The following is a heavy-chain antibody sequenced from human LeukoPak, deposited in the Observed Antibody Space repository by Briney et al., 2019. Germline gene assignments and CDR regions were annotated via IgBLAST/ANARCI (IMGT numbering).Heavy chain of an antibody. CDR2: IKSRTDGGTT. CDR1: GFTFSNAW. V-gene: IGHV3-15*01. CDR3: TTELDVRPNHY. Sequence: GGSLRLSCAASGFTFSNAWMSWVRQAPGKGLEWVGRIKSRTDGGTTDYAAPVKGRFTISRDDSKNTLYLQMNSLKSEDTAVYYCTTELDVRPNHYWGQGTLVTVSS. J-gene: IGHJ4*02. D-gene: IGHD1-14*01.